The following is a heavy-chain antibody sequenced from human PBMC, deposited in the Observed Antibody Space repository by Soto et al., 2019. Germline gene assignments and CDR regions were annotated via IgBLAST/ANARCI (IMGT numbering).Heavy chain of an antibody. V-gene: IGHV1-8*01. J-gene: IGHJ5*02. CDR1: GYTFTSYD. CDR3: ARAWDIVVNCFDP. CDR2: MNPNSGNT. Sequence: ASVKVSCKASGYTFTSYDINWVRQATGQGLEWMGWMNPNSGNTGYAQKFQGRVTMTRNTSISTAYMELSSLRSEGTAVYYCARAWDIVVNCFDPWGQGTLVSVSS. D-gene: IGHD2-15*01.